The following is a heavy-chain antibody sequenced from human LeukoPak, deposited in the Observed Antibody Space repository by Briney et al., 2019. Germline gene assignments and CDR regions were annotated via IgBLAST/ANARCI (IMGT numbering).Heavy chain of an antibody. J-gene: IGHJ2*01. CDR1: GGTFSSYA. CDR2: IIPIFGTA. D-gene: IGHD5-18*01. Sequence: ASVKVSCKASGGTFSSYATSWVRQAPGQGLEWMGRIIPIFGTANYAQKFQGRVTITTDESTSTAYMELSSLRSEDTAVYYCARDRGYSPLDPIKLLVNGDWYFDLWGRGTLVTVSS. CDR3: ARDRGYSPLDPIKLLVNGDWYFDL. V-gene: IGHV1-69*05.